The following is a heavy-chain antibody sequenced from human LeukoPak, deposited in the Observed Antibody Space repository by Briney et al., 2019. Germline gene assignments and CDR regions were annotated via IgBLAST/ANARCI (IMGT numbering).Heavy chain of an antibody. CDR2: MNPNSGNT. CDR1: GYTFTSYD. CDR3: AKVGRGYSSSIRYEVPDY. V-gene: IGHV1-8*01. J-gene: IGHJ4*02. D-gene: IGHD6-6*01. Sequence: ASVKVSCKASGYTFTSYDINWVRQATGQGLEWMGWMNPNSGNTGYAQKFQGRVTMTRNTSISTAYMELNSLRAEDTALYYCAKVGRGYSSSIRYEVPDYWGQGTLVTVSS.